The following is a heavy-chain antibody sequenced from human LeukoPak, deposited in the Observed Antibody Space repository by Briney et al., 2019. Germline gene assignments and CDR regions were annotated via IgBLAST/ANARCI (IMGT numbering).Heavy chain of an antibody. V-gene: IGHV4-34*01. J-gene: IGHJ4*02. CDR3: ARGSDSSSWSFFDY. CDR1: GGSFSGYY. CDR2: INHSGST. Sequence: SETLSLTCAVYGGSFSGYYWSWIRQPPGKGLEWIGEINHSGSTNYNPSLKSRVTISVDTSKNQFSLKLSSVTAADTAVYYCARGSDSSSWSFFDYWGQGTLVTVSS. D-gene: IGHD6-13*01.